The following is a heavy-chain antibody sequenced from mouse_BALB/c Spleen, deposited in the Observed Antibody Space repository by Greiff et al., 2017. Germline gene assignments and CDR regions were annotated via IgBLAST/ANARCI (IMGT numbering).Heavy chain of an antibody. CDR1: GYTFTSYW. J-gene: IGHJ4*01. D-gene: IGHD2-3*01. CDR2: INPSNGRT. Sequence: QVQLQQSGPELVKPGASVKLSCKASGYTFTSYWMHWVKQRPGQGLEWIGEINPSNGRTNYNEKFKSKATLTVDKSSSTAYMQLSSLTSEDSAVYYCARRDEGYYLYAMDYWGQGTSVTVSS. V-gene: IGHV1S81*02. CDR3: ARRDEGYYLYAMDY.